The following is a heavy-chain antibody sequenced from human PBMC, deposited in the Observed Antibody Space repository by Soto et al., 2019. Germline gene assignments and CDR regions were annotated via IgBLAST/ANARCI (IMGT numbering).Heavy chain of an antibody. Sequence: QITLKESGPTLVNPTQTLTLTCIFSGFSLTTSEVGVAWIRQSPGKALEWLALMYWDGDKRYSPFLKSRLTITKATSNNQVVLTMTNMDPVDTGTYYCAHKGGRGAGMDVWGQGTTVTVSS. D-gene: IGHD2-15*01. CDR1: GFSLTTSEVG. CDR3: AHKGGRGAGMDV. CDR2: MYWDGDK. V-gene: IGHV2-5*02. J-gene: IGHJ6*02.